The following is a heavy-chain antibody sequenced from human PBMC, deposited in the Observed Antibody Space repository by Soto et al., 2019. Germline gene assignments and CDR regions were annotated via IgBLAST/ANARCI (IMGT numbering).Heavy chain of an antibody. CDR2: IYYSGST. J-gene: IGHJ4*02. Sequence: SETLSLPCPVPGYSINNRSYYWGWIRQPPGKGLEWIGSIYYSGSTYNNPSLKSRVSMSVDTSKNQFSLKLRSVTAADTALYYCARQRTSVVTQAYFDSWGQGSLVTVSS. V-gene: IGHV4-39*01. CDR1: GYSINNRSYY. D-gene: IGHD2-21*02. CDR3: ARQRTSVVTQAYFDS.